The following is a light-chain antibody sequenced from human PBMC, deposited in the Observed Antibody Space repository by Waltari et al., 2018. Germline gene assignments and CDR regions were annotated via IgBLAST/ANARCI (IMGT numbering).Light chain of an antibody. Sequence: DIQMTQSPSSLSASVGDRVTITCQASQDIRKYLNWYQQKPGKAPKLLIYDASNLETGVPLRFSGSGSGTDFTFTISRLEPEDFAVYYCHQSGGSGRAFGGGTKVEIK. J-gene: IGKJ4*01. CDR3: HQSGGSGRA. V-gene: IGKV1-33*01. CDR1: QDIRKY. CDR2: DAS.